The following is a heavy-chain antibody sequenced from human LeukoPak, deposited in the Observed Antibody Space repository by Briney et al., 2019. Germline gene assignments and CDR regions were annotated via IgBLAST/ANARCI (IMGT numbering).Heavy chain of an antibody. CDR3: ASMGPAYDFWSGYRQDDY. CDR2: ISSSSSYI. D-gene: IGHD3-3*01. CDR1: GFTFSSYW. Sequence: GGSLRLSCAASGFTFSSYWMNWVRQAPGKGLEWVSSISSSSSYIYYADSVKGRFTISRDNAKNSLYLQMNSLRAEDTAVYYCASMGPAYDFWSGYRQDDYWGQGTLVTVSS. J-gene: IGHJ4*02. V-gene: IGHV3-21*01.